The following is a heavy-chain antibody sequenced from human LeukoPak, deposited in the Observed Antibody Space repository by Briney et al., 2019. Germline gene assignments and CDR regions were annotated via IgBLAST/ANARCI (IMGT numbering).Heavy chain of an antibody. V-gene: IGHV4-30-4*01. CDR1: GGSINSGGYY. CDR2: IYYTGSS. J-gene: IGHJ6*03. Sequence: SSETLSLTCAVSGGSINSGGYYWSWLRQPPGKGLEWIGYIYYTGSSYSAPSLESRVAISIGTSKNQVSLKLTSVTAADTAVYYCARQPVGVARLLRYYMDVWGKGTTVTVSS. CDR3: ARQPVGVARLLRYYMDV. D-gene: IGHD3-3*01.